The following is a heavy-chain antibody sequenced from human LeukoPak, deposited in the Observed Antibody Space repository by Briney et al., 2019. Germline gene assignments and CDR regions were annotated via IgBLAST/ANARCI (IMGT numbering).Heavy chain of an antibody. CDR1: GYSFTEHY. CDR3: ARSAGHCSNGICFTDYYMDV. D-gene: IGHD2-8*01. V-gene: IGHV1-2*02. Sequence: GASVKVSCKASGYSFTEHYIYWVRQAPGQGLAWVGRINCNIGAANSAQKFQGRVTMTRDTSVSTAYMDLSSVTSDDTAVYFYARSAGHCSNGICFTDYYMDVWGRGTTVTVSS. CDR2: INCNIGAA. J-gene: IGHJ6*03.